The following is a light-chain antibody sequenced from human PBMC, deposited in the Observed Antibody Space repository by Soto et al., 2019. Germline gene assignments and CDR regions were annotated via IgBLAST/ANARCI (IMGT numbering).Light chain of an antibody. CDR3: QQYNNLPFMFT. Sequence: DIQMTQSPSSLSASVGDRVTITCQASQDVSNSLNWYQQKPGKAPKLLIYDASNLETGVPSRFSGSGSGTDFTFTISSLQPEDIATYYCQQYNNLPFMFTFGQGTKLEIK. CDR2: DAS. J-gene: IGKJ2*01. V-gene: IGKV1-33*01. CDR1: QDVSNS.